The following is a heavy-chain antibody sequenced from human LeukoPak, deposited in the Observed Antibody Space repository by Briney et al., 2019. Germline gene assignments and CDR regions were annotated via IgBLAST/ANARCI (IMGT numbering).Heavy chain of an antibody. Sequence: ASVKVSCKASGYTFTGYYMHWVRQAPGQGLEWMGWINPNSGGTNYAQKFQGRVTMTRDTSIRTAYMELSRLRSDDTAVYYCARVLGSYYYDSSGYYSGLDYWGQGTLVTVSS. CDR3: ARVLGSYYYDSSGYYSGLDY. J-gene: IGHJ4*02. V-gene: IGHV1-2*02. CDR1: GYTFTGYY. CDR2: INPNSGGT. D-gene: IGHD3-22*01.